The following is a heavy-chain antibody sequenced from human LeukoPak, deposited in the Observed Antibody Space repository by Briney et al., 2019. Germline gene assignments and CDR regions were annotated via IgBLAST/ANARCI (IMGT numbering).Heavy chain of an antibody. D-gene: IGHD5-18*01. CDR3: ARTRGYSYVFFDY. J-gene: IGHJ4*02. V-gene: IGHV4-30-2*01. CDR1: GGSISSGGYS. Sequence: PSETLSLTCAVSGGSISSGGYSWSWIRQPPGKGLEWIGYIYHSGSTYYSPSLKSRVTISVDRSKNQFSLKLSSVTAADTAVYYCARTRGYSYVFFDYWGQGTLVTVSS. CDR2: IYHSGST.